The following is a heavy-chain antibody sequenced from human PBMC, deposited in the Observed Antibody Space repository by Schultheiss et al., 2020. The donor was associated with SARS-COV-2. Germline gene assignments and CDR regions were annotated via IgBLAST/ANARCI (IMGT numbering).Heavy chain of an antibody. CDR3: ARDGGNGGDTDY. J-gene: IGHJ4*02. Sequence: SQTLSLTCSVSGASVNSKIFYWAWIRQPPGKGLEWIGDIRSTGNTYYNPSLRSRVSFSIDSTNNQFSLRLWSVTAADTAVYYCARDGGNGGDTDYWGQGTLVTVSS. D-gene: IGHD2-21*02. V-gene: IGHV4-39*07. CDR1: GASVNSKIFY. CDR2: IRSTGNT.